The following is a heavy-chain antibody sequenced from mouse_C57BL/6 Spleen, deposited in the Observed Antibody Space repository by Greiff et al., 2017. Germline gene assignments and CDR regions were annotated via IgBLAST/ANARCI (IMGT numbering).Heavy chain of an antibody. CDR3: ARLGGYYPDY. V-gene: IGHV1-64*01. CDR2: IHPNSGST. Sequence: QVQLQQPGAELVKPGASVKLSCKASGYTFTSYWMHWVKQRPGQGLEWIGMIHPNSGSTNYNEKFKSKATLTVDKSSITAYMQHSSLRSEDSAVYYCARLGGYYPDYWGQGTTLTVSS. CDR1: GYTFTSYW. J-gene: IGHJ2*01. D-gene: IGHD1-1*02.